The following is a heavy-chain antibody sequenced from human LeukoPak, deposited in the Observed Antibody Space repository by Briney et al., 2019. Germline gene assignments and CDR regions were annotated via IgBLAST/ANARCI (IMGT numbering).Heavy chain of an antibody. CDR3: AKDVDSSSWYGEAFDI. CDR2: ISYDGSNK. CDR1: GFTFSSYA. J-gene: IGHJ3*02. D-gene: IGHD6-13*01. Sequence: GGSLRLSCAASGFTFSSYAMHWVRQAPGKGLEWVAVISYDGSNKYYADSVKGRFTISRDNSKNTLYLQMNSLRAEDTAVYYCAKDVDSSSWYGEAFDIWGQGTMVTVSS. V-gene: IGHV3-30-3*01.